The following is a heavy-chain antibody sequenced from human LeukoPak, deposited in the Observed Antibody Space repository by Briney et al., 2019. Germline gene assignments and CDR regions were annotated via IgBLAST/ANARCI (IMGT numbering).Heavy chain of an antibody. J-gene: IGHJ6*02. CDR2: IYYSGST. CDR3: ARDDSSSWTYYYYGMDV. V-gene: IGHV4-39*07. D-gene: IGHD6-13*01. CDR1: GGSISSSSYY. Sequence: SETLSLTCTVSGGSISSSSYYWGWIRQPPGKGLEWIGSIYYSGSTYYNPSLKSRVTMSVDTSKNQFSLKLGSVTAADTAVYYCARDDSSSWTYYYYGMDVWGQGTTVTVSS.